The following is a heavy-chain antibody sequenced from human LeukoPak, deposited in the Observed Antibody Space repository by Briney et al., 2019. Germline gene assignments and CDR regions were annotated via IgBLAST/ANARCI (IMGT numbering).Heavy chain of an antibody. V-gene: IGHV3-33*01. CDR3: ARGKGSGRFGYFYYGVDV. CDR2: IWINGRDE. J-gene: IGHJ6*02. CDR1: GFTFGIYG. D-gene: IGHD3-10*01. Sequence: PGRSLRLSCAASGFTFGIYGMHWVRQAPGKGLEWVASIWINGRDETYVDSVKGRFPISRDNSTLFLQMNSLRPEDTAIYFCARGKGSGRFGYFYYGVDVWGQGTTVTVSS.